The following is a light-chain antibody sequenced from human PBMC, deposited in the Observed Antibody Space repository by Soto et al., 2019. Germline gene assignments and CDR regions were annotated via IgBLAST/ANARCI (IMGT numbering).Light chain of an antibody. CDR2: DVS. CDR3: SSYTSSSTLV. V-gene: IGLV2-14*01. CDR1: SSDVGDYNY. J-gene: IGLJ1*01. Sequence: QSVLTQPASVSGSPGQSITISCTGTSSDVGDYNYVSWYQQHPGKAPKVMIYDVSNRPSGVSNRFSGSKSGNTASLTISGLQADDDADYYCSSYTSSSTLVFGTGTNVTVL.